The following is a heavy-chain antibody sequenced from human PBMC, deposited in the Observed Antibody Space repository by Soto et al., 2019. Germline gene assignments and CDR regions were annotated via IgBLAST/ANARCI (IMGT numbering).Heavy chain of an antibody. CDR3: ARRTVTTSTLEY. CDR2: IYCGDSDT. D-gene: IGHD4-17*01. V-gene: IGHV5-51*01. CDR1: GYTFTSYW. J-gene: IGHJ4*02. Sequence: GESLKISCKASGYTFTSYWIGWVRQMPGKGLEWMGIIYCGDSDTRYSPSFQGQVTISVDRSISTAYLQWSSLKTSDTAMYYCARRTVTTSTLEYWGQGTLVTVSS.